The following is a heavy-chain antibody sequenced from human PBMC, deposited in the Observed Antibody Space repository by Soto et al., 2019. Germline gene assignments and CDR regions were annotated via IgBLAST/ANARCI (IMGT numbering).Heavy chain of an antibody. Sequence: PSETLSLTCAVYGGSFSGYYWSWIRQPPGKGLEWIGEINHSGSTNYNPSLKSRVTISVDTSKNQFSLKLSSVTAADTAVYYCARGRDDFWSGPYNWFEPWGQGTLVTVSS. D-gene: IGHD3-3*01. V-gene: IGHV4-34*01. CDR3: ARGRDDFWSGPYNWFEP. CDR1: GGSFSGYY. J-gene: IGHJ5*02. CDR2: INHSGST.